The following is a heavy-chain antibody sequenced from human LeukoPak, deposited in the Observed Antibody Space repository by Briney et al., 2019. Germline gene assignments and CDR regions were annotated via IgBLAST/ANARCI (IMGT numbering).Heavy chain of an antibody. CDR3: ARAEGDYYGMDV. Sequence: SETLSLTCTVSGGSISSYYWSWIRPPPGKGLEWIGYIYYSGSTNYNPSLKSRVTISVDTSKNQFSLKLSSVTAADTAVYYCARAEGDYYGMDVWGQGTTVTVSS. V-gene: IGHV4-59*01. CDR1: GGSISSYY. CDR2: IYYSGST. D-gene: IGHD1-14*01. J-gene: IGHJ6*02.